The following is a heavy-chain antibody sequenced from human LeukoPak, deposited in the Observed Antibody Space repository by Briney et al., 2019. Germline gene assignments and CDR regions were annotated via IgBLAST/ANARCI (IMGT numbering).Heavy chain of an antibody. CDR2: IYHSGST. J-gene: IGHJ4*02. Sequence: WETLSLTCAVSGFSISSGYYWGWIRQPPGKGLEWIGSIYHSGSTYYNPSLKSRVTISVDTAKNQFSLKLSSVTAADTAVYYCARGIIAVADTFDYWGQGTLVTVSS. D-gene: IGHD6-19*01. CDR1: GFSISSGYY. CDR3: ARGIIAVADTFDY. V-gene: IGHV4-38-2*01.